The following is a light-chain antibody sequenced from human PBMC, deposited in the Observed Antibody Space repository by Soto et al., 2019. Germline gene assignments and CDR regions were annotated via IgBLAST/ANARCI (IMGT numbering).Light chain of an antibody. CDR2: ENN. CDR1: SSNIGNNY. J-gene: IGLJ1*01. Sequence: QSVLTQPPSVSAAPGQKVTISCSGSSSNIGNNYVSWYQHLPGTAPKLLIYENNKRPSGIPDRFSGSKSGTSATLGITGLQTGDEADYYCGTWDSSLTTKVFGTGTKLTVL. CDR3: GTWDSSLTTKV. V-gene: IGLV1-51*02.